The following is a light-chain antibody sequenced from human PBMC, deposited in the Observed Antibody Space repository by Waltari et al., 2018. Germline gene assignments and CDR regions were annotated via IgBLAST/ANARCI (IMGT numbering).Light chain of an antibody. CDR1: QSVTSNL. Sequence: EIVLTQSPGPLSLSPGESATLSCRASQSVTSNLLAGYQQKPGQAPRLLIYEASIRAIGIPERFSGSGSGTDFTLTISRLEPEDFAVYYCQRYGSSPWTFGQGTKVDIK. CDR3: QRYGSSPWT. V-gene: IGKV3-20*01. CDR2: EAS. J-gene: IGKJ1*01.